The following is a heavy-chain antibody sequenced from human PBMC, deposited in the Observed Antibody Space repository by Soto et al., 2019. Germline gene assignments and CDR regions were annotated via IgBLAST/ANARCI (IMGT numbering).Heavy chain of an antibody. CDR3: ARRPYGVRWDY. Sequence: PSETLSLTCTVSGGSISSSSYYWGWIRQPPGKGLEWIGSIYYSGSTYYNPSLKSRVTISVDTSKNQFSLKLSSVTAADTAVYYCARRPYGVRWDYWGQGTLVTVSS. CDR2: IYYSGST. D-gene: IGHD3-16*01. J-gene: IGHJ4*02. V-gene: IGHV4-39*01. CDR1: GGSISSSSYY.